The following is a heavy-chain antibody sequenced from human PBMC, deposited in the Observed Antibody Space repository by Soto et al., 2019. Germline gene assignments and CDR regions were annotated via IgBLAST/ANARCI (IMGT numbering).Heavy chain of an antibody. CDR1: GYTFTSYD. CDR2: MNPNSGNT. Sequence: GASVKVSCKASGYTFTSYDINWVRQATGQGLEWMGWMNPNSGNTGYAQKFKGRVTMTRNTSISTAYMELSSLRSEDTAVYYCARDLVPAAIVADYYYMDVWGKGTTVTVSS. CDR3: ARDLVPAAIVADYYYMDV. V-gene: IGHV1-8*01. J-gene: IGHJ6*03. D-gene: IGHD2-2*01.